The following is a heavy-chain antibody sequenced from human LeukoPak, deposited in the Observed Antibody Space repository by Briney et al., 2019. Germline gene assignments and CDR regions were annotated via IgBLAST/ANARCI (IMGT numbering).Heavy chain of an antibody. D-gene: IGHD2-2*01. CDR3: ARVLVVPLVSIHMDV. V-gene: IGHV3-48*01. CDR1: GFTFSTYS. CDR2: ISGSSSNI. Sequence: GGSLRLSCAASGFTFSTYSMNWVRQAPGKGLEWVSYISGSSSNIYYSDSVKGRFTISRDNAKNSLYLQMNTLRAEDTAVYYCARVLVVPLVSIHMDVWGQGPRSPSP. J-gene: IGHJ6*02.